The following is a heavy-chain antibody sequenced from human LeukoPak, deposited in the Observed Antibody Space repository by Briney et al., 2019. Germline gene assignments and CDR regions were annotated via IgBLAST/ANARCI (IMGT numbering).Heavy chain of an antibody. CDR1: GGSISSYY. D-gene: IGHD6-13*01. CDR2: IYYSGST. V-gene: IGHV4-59*01. CDR3: ARASEQQLVNLHYYMDV. Sequence: TSETLSLTCTVSGGSISSYYWSWIRQPPGKGLEWIGYIYYSGSTNYNPSLKSRVTISVDTSKNQFSLKLSSVTAADTAVYYCARASEQQLVNLHYYMDVWGKGTTVTVSS. J-gene: IGHJ6*03.